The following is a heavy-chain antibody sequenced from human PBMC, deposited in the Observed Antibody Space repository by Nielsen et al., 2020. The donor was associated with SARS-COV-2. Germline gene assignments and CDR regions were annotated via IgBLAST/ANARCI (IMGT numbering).Heavy chain of an antibody. Sequence: GGSLRLSCAASGFTFSTYWMHWVRHAPGKGLVWVSRINFDGSSTSYADSVKGRFTISRDNAENSLSLQMNSLRAEDTAVYYCARESVTGTDAFDIWGQGTVVTASS. CDR3: ARESVTGTDAFDI. J-gene: IGHJ3*02. D-gene: IGHD6-19*01. CDR2: INFDGSST. CDR1: GFTFSTYW. V-gene: IGHV3-74*01.